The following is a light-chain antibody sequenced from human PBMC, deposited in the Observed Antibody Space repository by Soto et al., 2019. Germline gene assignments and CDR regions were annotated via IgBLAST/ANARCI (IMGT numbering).Light chain of an antibody. Sequence: DIQMTQSPSTLSASVGDRVTITCRASQSISSWLAWYQQKPGKAPKLLIYAASSLESGVPSRFSGSGSGTEFTLTISSLQPDDFANYYCQQYNSYSYTFGQGTKLEIK. CDR3: QQYNSYSYT. V-gene: IGKV1-5*01. J-gene: IGKJ2*01. CDR2: AAS. CDR1: QSISSW.